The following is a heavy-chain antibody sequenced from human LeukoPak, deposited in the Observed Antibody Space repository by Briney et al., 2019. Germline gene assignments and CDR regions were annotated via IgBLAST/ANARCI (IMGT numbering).Heavy chain of an antibody. CDR2: LSGSGAST. D-gene: IGHD3-10*01. V-gene: IGHV3-23*01. CDR3: AKGSDRSGSYYLDY. J-gene: IGHJ4*02. CDR1: AFTFGNYA. Sequence: GGSLRLSCAASAFTFGNYAMNWVRQAPGKGLEWVSGLSGSGASTYYADSVKGRFTISRDNSKNTLYLQMNRLRAGDEPVYYCAKGSDRSGSYYLDYWGQGTLVTVSS.